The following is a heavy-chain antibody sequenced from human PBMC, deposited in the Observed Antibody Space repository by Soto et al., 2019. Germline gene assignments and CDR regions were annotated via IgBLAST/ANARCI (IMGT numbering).Heavy chain of an antibody. D-gene: IGHD3-3*01. V-gene: IGHV3-48*02. CDR2: ISSSSTI. CDR1: GFTFSSYS. Sequence: PGGSLRLSCAASGFTFSSYSMNWVRQAPGKGLEWVSYISSSSTIYYADSVKGRFTISRDNAKNSLYLQMNSLRDEDTAVYYCARDLPRKYDFWSGYATDSYGMDVWGQGTTVTVSS. J-gene: IGHJ6*02. CDR3: ARDLPRKYDFWSGYATDSYGMDV.